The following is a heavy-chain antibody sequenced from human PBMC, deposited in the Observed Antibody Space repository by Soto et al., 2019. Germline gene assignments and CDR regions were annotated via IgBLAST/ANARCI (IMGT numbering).Heavy chain of an antibody. J-gene: IGHJ6*03. V-gene: IGHV3-23*01. CDR2: ISGSGGGT. CDR3: AKTNYNYYYMDV. Sequence: GGSLRLSCAASGFTFSSYGMSWVRQASGKGLEWVSAISGSGGGTYYADSVKGRFTISRDNSKNTLYLQMNSLRAEDTAVYYCAKTNYNYYYMDVWGKGTTVTVSS. CDR1: GFTFSSYG.